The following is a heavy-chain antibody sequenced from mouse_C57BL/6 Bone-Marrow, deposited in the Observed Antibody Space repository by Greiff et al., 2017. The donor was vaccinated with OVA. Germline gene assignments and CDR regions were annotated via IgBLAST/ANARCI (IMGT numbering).Heavy chain of an antibody. D-gene: IGHD3-1*01. CDR3: ARDRVDFDY. CDR1: GFTFSSYA. CDR2: ISDGGSYT. J-gene: IGHJ2*01. V-gene: IGHV5-4*01. Sequence: EVKVVESGGGLVKPGGSLKLSCAASGFTFSSYAMSWVRQTPEKRLEWVATISDGGSYTYYPDNVKGRFTISRDNAKNNLYLQMSHLKSEDTAMYYCARDRVDFDYWGQGTTLTVSS.